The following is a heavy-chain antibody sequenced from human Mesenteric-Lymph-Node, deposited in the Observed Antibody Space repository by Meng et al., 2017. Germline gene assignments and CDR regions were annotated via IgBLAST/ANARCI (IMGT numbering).Heavy chain of an antibody. CDR3: ARGGYCSSTSCPRPLH. J-gene: IGHJ4*02. CDR2: ITNRGSA. CDR1: GGSFSDYY. V-gene: IGHV4-34*01. Sequence: QVQLQQWGTGLLKPSETLSLTCAVYGGSFSDYYWSWIRQSPGKGLEWIGEITNRGSANYNPSLKSRVTISVDTSKNQLSLKLSSVTAADTAVYYCARGGYCSSTSCPRPLHWGQGTLVTVSS. D-gene: IGHD2-2*01.